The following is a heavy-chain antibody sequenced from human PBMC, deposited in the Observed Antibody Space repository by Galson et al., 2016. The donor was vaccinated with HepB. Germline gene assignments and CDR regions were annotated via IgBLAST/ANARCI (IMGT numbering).Heavy chain of an antibody. CDR3: AGSLGDVHIVAAAFDY. Sequence: ATLSLTCTVSGGSISSYCWSWIRQSPGRGLEWIGYIYYSGSTIYSPSLKSRVTISVDTSKNQFSLRLSSVTAADTAVYYCAGSLGDVHIVAAAFDYWGQGTLVTVSS. CDR1: GGSISSYC. D-gene: IGHD5-12*01. V-gene: IGHV4-59*01. CDR2: IYYSGST. J-gene: IGHJ4*02.